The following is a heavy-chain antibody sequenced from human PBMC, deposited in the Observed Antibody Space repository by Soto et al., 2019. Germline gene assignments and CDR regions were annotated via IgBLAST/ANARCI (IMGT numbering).Heavy chain of an antibody. V-gene: IGHV4-39*01. CDR1: GDSIRSSTYY. Sequence: SETLSLTCTVSGDSIRSSTYYWGWVRQPPGKGLEYIGSIYYSGSTFHNPSLKSRVTISVDTSRNQFSLKVTSVTAADTAVYYCARLKYRIVAPAPHFDYWGQGTLVTVSS. J-gene: IGHJ4*02. CDR2: IYYSGST. D-gene: IGHD5-12*01. CDR3: ARLKYRIVAPAPHFDY.